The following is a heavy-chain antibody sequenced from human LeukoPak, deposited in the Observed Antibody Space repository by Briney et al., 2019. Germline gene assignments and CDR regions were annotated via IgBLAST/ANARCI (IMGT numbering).Heavy chain of an antibody. V-gene: IGHV3-74*01. J-gene: IGHJ3*02. Sequence: GGSLRLSCAASGFTFSSYSMNWVRQAPGKGLVWVSRINSDGSSTSYADSVKGRFTISRDNAKNTLYLQMNSLRAEDTAVYYCARERVYYYDSSGYYYDAFDIWGQGTMVTVSS. CDR2: INSDGSST. CDR1: GFTFSSYS. CDR3: ARERVYYYDSSGYYYDAFDI. D-gene: IGHD3-22*01.